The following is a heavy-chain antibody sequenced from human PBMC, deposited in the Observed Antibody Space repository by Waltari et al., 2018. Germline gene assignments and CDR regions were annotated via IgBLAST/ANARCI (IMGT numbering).Heavy chain of an antibody. Sequence: QVQLQESGPGLVKPSETLSLTCTVSGGSISSYYWSWIRQPAGKGLEWIGSIYYSGSTYYNPSLKSRVTISVDTSKNQFSLKLSSVTAADTAVYYCARHGAGLAVAGTYWGQGTLVTVSS. D-gene: IGHD6-19*01. CDR3: ARHGAGLAVAGTY. CDR1: GGSISSYY. CDR2: IYYSGST. J-gene: IGHJ4*02. V-gene: IGHV4-59*05.